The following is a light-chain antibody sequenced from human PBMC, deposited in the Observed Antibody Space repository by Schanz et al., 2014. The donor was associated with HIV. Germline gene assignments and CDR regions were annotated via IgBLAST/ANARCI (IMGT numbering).Light chain of an antibody. J-gene: IGLJ2*01. Sequence: QSVVTQPPSASGTPGQRVTISCSGTSSNIGSNTVNWYQRLPGTAPKLLIYANNQRPSGVPVRFSGSKSGTSASLAISGLQSEDEAYYYCAAWDDSLNGPVFGGGTKLTVL. V-gene: IGLV1-44*01. CDR2: ANN. CDR1: SSNIGSNT. CDR3: AAWDDSLNGPV.